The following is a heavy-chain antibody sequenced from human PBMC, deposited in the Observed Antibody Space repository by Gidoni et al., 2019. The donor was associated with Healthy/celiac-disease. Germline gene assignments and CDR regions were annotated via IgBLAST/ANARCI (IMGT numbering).Heavy chain of an antibody. J-gene: IGHJ4*02. CDR1: GGTFSIYA. Sequence: QVQLVQSGAEVKKPGSSVKVPCKASGGTFSIYAISWVRQAPGQGLEWLGGVIPIFGTANYAQKFQGRVTITADESTSTAYMELSSLRSEDTAVYYCATPTQGYNYLDYWGQGTLVTVSS. CDR2: VIPIFGTA. V-gene: IGHV1-69*01. CDR3: ATPTQGYNYLDY. D-gene: IGHD5-18*01.